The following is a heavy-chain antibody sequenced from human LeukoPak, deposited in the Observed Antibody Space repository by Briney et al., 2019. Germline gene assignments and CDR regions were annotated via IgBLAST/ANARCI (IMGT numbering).Heavy chain of an antibody. CDR3: ARSITIFGRRYYYYYYMDV. CDR2: MYPNSGNT. D-gene: IGHD3-3*01. V-gene: IGHV1-8*02. J-gene: IGHJ6*03. CDR1: GFTFTSYD. Sequence: ASVKVSCKASGFTFTSYDINWVRQATGQGLEWMGWMYPNSGNTGYAQKFQGRVTITRNTSISTAYMELSSLRSEDTAVYYCARSITIFGRRYYYYYYMDVWGKGTTVTVSS.